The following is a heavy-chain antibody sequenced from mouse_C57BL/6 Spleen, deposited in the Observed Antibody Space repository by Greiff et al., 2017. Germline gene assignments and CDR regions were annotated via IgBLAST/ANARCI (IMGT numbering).Heavy chain of an antibody. CDR3: ARGYLDY. V-gene: IGHV1-54*01. Sequence: QVQLQQSGAELVRPGTSVKVSCKASGYAFTNYLIEWVKQRTGQGLEWIGVINPGSGGTNYNEKFKGKATLTADKSSSTAYMQLSSLTSEDSAVYFCARGYLDYWGQGTTLTVSS. J-gene: IGHJ2*01. CDR1: GYAFTNYL. CDR2: INPGSGGT.